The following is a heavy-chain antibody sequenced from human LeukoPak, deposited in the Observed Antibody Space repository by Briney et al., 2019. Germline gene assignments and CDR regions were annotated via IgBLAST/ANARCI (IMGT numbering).Heavy chain of an antibody. Sequence: SETLSLTCTVSGGSISSYYWSWIRQPPGKGLEWIGYIYYSGSTNYNPSLKSRVTISVDTSKNQFSLKLSSVTAADTAVYYCARAVTMVRGPPYYYYMDVWGKGTTVTVSS. V-gene: IGHV4-59*01. J-gene: IGHJ6*03. D-gene: IGHD3-10*01. CDR3: ARAVTMVRGPPYYYYMDV. CDR2: IYYSGST. CDR1: GGSISSYY.